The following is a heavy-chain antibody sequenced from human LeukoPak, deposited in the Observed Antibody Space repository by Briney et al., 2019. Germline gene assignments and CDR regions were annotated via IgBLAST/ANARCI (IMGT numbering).Heavy chain of an antibody. J-gene: IGHJ6*03. CDR1: GFTFSSYW. D-gene: IGHD6-25*01. Sequence: TGGSLRLSCAASGFTFSSYWMSWVRQAPGKGLEWVAHISTVSTYTHYTDSVKGRFTISRDNRKNLLYLQMSSLGAEDTAVYYCARDGSGFYHYYYMDVWGKGTTVTVSS. CDR3: ARDGSGFYHYYYMDV. V-gene: IGHV3-21*01. CDR2: ISTVSTYT.